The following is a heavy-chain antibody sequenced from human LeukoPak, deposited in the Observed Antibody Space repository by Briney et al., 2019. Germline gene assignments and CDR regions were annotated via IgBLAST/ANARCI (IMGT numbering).Heavy chain of an antibody. D-gene: IGHD4-11*01. V-gene: IGHV4-34*01. CDR3: AGSSVIGRDS. Sequence: SETLSLTCAVYGGSFSDYYWSWVRQPPGKGLEWIGEINHRGSTNYNPSLKSRVTISVDTSKNQFSLKLSSVTAADTAVYYCAGSSVIGRDSWGQGTLVTVSS. CDR2: INHRGST. J-gene: IGHJ4*02. CDR1: GGSFSDYY.